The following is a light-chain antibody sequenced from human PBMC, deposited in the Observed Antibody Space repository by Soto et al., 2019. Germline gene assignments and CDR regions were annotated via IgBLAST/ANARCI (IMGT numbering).Light chain of an antibody. Sequence: QSVLTQPPSVSGAPGQSVTSSCTGSSSNIGANYDVHWYQHRPGTAPKLLIFGNTNRPSGVPDRFSGSKSGTSASLAITGLQAEDEGDYYCQSYDSTLSARYVFGTGTKVTVL. CDR3: QSYDSTLSARYV. CDR2: GNT. J-gene: IGLJ1*01. V-gene: IGLV1-40*01. CDR1: SSNIGANYD.